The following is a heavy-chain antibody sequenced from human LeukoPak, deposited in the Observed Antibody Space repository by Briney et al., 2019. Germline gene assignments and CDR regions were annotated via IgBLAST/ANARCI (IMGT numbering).Heavy chain of an antibody. CDR2: ISAYNGNT. Sequence: ASVKVSCKASGYTFTSYGISWVRQAPGQGLEWMGWISAYNGNTNYAQKLQGRVTMTTDTSTSTAYMELRSLRSDDTAVYYCARVLISGGSCYHSDYWGQGTLATVSS. J-gene: IGHJ4*02. CDR1: GYTFTSYG. V-gene: IGHV1-18*01. CDR3: ARVLISGGSCYHSDY. D-gene: IGHD2-15*01.